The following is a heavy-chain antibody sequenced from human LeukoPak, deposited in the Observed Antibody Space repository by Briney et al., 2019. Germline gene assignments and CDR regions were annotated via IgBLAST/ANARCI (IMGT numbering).Heavy chain of an antibody. J-gene: IGHJ4*02. CDR3: ARGNIAAAF. CDR1: SASISSGTYY. D-gene: IGHD6-13*01. CDR2: VLYSGSA. Sequence: SETLSLTCTVSSASISSGTYYWGWIRQPPGKGLEWIGSVLYSGSAYYNPSLKSRVTISVDTSKNQFSLKLSSVTAADTAVYYRARGNIAAAFWGQGTLVTVSS. V-gene: IGHV4-39*07.